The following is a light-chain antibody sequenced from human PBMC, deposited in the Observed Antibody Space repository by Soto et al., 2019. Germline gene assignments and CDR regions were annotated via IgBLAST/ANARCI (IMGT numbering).Light chain of an antibody. V-gene: IGLV2-14*03. J-gene: IGLJ1*01. CDR2: DVD. Sequence: QSVLTQPASVSGSPGQSITISCTGTSSDVGGYNYVSWYQQYPGKAPKVVIYDVDNRPSGVSHRFSGSKSGNTASLTISGLQAEDEADYYCSSYTSSSTRVFGTGTKLTV. CDR1: SSDVGGYNY. CDR3: SSYTSSSTRV.